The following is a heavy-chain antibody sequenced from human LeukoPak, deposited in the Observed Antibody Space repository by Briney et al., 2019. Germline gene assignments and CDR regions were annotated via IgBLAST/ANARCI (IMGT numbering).Heavy chain of an antibody. J-gene: IGHJ4*02. CDR2: MSYDGSHK. V-gene: IGHV3-30*04. Sequence: PGRSLRLSCVASGFTFSSYTLHWVRQAPGKGLEWVAVMSYDGSHKFHADSVKGRFTISRDNSKNTLYLQMNSLRAEDTAIYFCARDVGGYAFYYWGQGTLVTVSS. CDR1: GFTFSSYT. CDR3: ARDVGGYAFYY. D-gene: IGHD5-12*01.